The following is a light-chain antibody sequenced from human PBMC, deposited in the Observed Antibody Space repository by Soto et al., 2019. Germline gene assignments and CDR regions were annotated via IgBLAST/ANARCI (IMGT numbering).Light chain of an antibody. J-gene: IGLJ1*01. Sequence: QSVLKQPPSVYGAPGQRVTISCSGSSSNIGAGSDVHWYQQLPGTAPKLLIYGNSRRSSGVPDRFYGSKSGTSASLAITGLQAEDEADYYCQSYDNSPSGIYVFGTGTKFTVL. CDR2: GNS. CDR1: SSNIGAGSD. V-gene: IGLV1-40*01. CDR3: QSYDNSPSGIYV.